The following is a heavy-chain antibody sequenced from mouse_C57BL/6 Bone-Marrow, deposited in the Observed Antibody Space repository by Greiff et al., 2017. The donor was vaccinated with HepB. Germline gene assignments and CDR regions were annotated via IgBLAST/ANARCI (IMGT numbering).Heavy chain of an antibody. CDR1: GYAFSSYW. CDR3: ARKPYYGSSYWYFDV. Sequence: VQLQQSGAELVKPGASVKISCKASGYAFSSYWMNWVKQRPGKGLEWIGQIYPGDGDTNYNGKFKGKATLTADKSSSTAYMQLSSLTSEDSAVYFCARKPYYGSSYWYFDVWGTGTTVTVSS. CDR2: IYPGDGDT. J-gene: IGHJ1*03. V-gene: IGHV1-80*01. D-gene: IGHD1-1*01.